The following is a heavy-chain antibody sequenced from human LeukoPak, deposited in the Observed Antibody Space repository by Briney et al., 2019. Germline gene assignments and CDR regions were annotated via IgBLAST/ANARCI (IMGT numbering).Heavy chain of an antibody. CDR3: ARGPPPWYQAFDY. Sequence: VKVSCKASGGAFSSYAISGVRQAPGQGLEWMGGIIPIFGTANYTQKFQGRVTITADESTSTAYMELSSLRSEDTAVYYCARGPPPWYQAFDYWGQGTLVTVSS. V-gene: IGHV1-69*13. CDR1: GGAFSSYA. J-gene: IGHJ4*02. CDR2: IIPIFGTA. D-gene: IGHD2-2*01.